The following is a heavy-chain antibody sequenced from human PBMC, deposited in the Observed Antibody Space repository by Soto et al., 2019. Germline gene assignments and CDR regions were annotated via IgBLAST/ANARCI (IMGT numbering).Heavy chain of an antibody. Sequence: QVQLVQSGPEVKKPGASVKVSCKASGYSFSDYGVTWVRQSPGQGLQWMGWISAYNDDRNYAQNFQDRITMTTDTSTSTAYVDLRSLRSDDTAVYFCGRARSAAMVRSDYWGQGTVVTVSS. CDR3: GRARSAAMVRSDY. V-gene: IGHV1-18*01. CDR1: GYSFSDYG. D-gene: IGHD5-18*01. CDR2: ISAYNDDR. J-gene: IGHJ4*02.